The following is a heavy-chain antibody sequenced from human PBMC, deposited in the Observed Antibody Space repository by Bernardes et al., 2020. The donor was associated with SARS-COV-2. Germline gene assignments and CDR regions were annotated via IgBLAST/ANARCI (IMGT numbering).Heavy chain of an antibody. Sequence: SETLSPTCAVYGGSFSGYYWSCIRQPPGKGLEWIGEINHSGSTNYNPSLKSRVTISVETSKNQFSLKLSPVTAADTAVYYCARGRGDFWSGVYYYYYYGMDVWGQGTTVTVSS. CDR2: INHSGST. J-gene: IGHJ6*02. CDR3: ARGRGDFWSGVYYYYYYGMDV. CDR1: GGSFSGYY. V-gene: IGHV4-34*01. D-gene: IGHD3-3*01.